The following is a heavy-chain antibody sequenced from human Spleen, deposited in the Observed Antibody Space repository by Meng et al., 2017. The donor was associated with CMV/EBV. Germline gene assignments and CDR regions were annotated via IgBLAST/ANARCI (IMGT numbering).Heavy chain of an antibody. Sequence: FSNYDMNWVRQATGQGLEWMGWIDTKSGDADYAQKFQGRVTMTRNTSVRTAYMELSSLTSEDTAVYYCARGRLGFCDSSDCHYYWFDPWGQGTLVTVSS. CDR3: ARGRLGFCDSSDCHYYWFDP. V-gene: IGHV1-8*01. CDR2: IDTKSGDA. CDR1: FSNYD. D-gene: IGHD3-22*01. J-gene: IGHJ5*02.